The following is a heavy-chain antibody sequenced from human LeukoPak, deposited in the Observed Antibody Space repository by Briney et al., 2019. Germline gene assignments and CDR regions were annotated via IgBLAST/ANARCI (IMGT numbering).Heavy chain of an antibody. CDR2: ISSNGGST. CDR3: VKGTQYCGGDCYDY. Sequence: PGGSLRLFCSASGFTFSRYAMHWVRQAPGKGLEYVSGISSNGGSTHYADSVKGRFTISRDNSKNTLYLQMSGLRAEDTAVFYCVKGTQYCGGDCYDYWGQGTLVTVSS. J-gene: IGHJ4*02. CDR1: GFTFSRYA. D-gene: IGHD2-21*01. V-gene: IGHV3-64D*06.